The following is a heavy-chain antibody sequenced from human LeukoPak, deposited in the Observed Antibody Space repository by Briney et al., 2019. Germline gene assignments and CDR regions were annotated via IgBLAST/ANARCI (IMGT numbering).Heavy chain of an antibody. CDR2: ISYDGSNK. CDR3: ANSFSYDYGGLVDY. V-gene: IGHV3-30*18. Sequence: PGRSLRLSCAASGFTFSSYGMHWVRQAPGKGLEWVAVISYDGSNKYYADSVKGRFTISRDNSKNTLYLQMNSLRAEDTAVYDCANSFSYDYGGLVDYWGQGTLVTVSS. D-gene: IGHD4-23*01. J-gene: IGHJ4*02. CDR1: GFTFSSYG.